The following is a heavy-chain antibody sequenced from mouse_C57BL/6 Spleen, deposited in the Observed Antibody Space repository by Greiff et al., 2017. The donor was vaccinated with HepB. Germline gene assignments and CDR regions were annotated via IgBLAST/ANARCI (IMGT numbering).Heavy chain of an antibody. V-gene: IGHV1-19*01. CDR1: GYTFTDYY. CDR3: ARFGNWPWFAY. J-gene: IGHJ3*01. Sequence: VQLQQSGPVLVKPGASVKMSCKASGYTFTDYYMNWVKQSHGKSLEWIGVINPYNGGTSYNQKFKGKATLTVYKSSSTAYMELNSLTSEDSAVYYCARFGNWPWFAYWGQGTLVTVSA. CDR2: INPYNGGT. D-gene: IGHD4-1*01.